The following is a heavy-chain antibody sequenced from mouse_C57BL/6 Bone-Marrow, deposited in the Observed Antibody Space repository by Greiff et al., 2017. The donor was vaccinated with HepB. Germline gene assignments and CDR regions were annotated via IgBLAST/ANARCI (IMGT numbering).Heavy chain of an antibody. V-gene: IGHV1-64*01. CDR1: GYTFTSYW. CDR3: ARLEWYYGSKDYFDY. CDR2: IHPNSGST. D-gene: IGHD1-1*01. Sequence: QVQLQQPGAELVKPRASVKLSCKASGYTFTSYWMHWVKQRPGQGLEWIGMIHPNSGSTNYNEKFKSKATLTVDKSSSTAYMQLSSLTSADSAVYYCARLEWYYGSKDYFDYWGQGTTLTVSS. J-gene: IGHJ2*01.